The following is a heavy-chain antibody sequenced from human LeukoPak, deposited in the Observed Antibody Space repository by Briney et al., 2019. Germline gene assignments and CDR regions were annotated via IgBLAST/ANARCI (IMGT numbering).Heavy chain of an antibody. CDR2: ISSSGSTI. Sequence: GGSLRLSCAASGFTFSSYEMNWVRQAPGKGLEWVSYISSSGSTIYYADSVKGRFTISRDNAKNSLYLQMNSLRAEDTAVYYCARAGTLEWLNYYYYMDVWGKGTTVTVSS. D-gene: IGHD3-3*01. CDR3: ARAGTLEWLNYYYYMDV. CDR1: GFTFSSYE. J-gene: IGHJ6*03. V-gene: IGHV3-48*03.